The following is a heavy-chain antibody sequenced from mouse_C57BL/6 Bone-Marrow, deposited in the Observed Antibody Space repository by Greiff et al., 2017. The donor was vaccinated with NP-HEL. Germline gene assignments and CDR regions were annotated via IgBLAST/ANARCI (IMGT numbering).Heavy chain of an antibody. J-gene: IGHJ4*01. Sequence: VQLQQSGPELVKPGASVKISCKASGYTFTDYYMNWVKQSHGKSLEWIGDINPNNGGTSYNQKFKGKATLTVDKSSSTAYMELRSLTSEDSAVYYCARPWAMDYWGQGTSVTVSS. V-gene: IGHV1-26*01. CDR1: GYTFTDYY. CDR2: INPNNGGT. CDR3: ARPWAMDY.